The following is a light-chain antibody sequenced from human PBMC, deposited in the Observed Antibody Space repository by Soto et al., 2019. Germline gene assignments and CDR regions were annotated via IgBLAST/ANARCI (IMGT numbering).Light chain of an antibody. J-gene: IGLJ1*01. CDR1: GSDIGSYNY. CDR2: DVT. CDR3: NSYTSASTDV. V-gene: IGLV2-14*03. Sequence: QSALTQPASVSGSPGQSITISCTGTGSDIGSYNYVSWYQHHPGKVPKFIIYDVTNRPSGVSDRFSGSKSGNTASLTISGLQAEDEADYYCNSYTSASTDVFGTGTQLTVL.